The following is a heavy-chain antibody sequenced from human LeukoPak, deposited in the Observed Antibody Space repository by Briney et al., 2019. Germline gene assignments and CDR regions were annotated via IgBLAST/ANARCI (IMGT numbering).Heavy chain of an antibody. CDR1: GFTFSSYG. D-gene: IGHD6-19*01. Sequence: GGSLRLSCAASGFTFSSYGMHWVRQAPGKGLEWVAVIWYDGSNKYYADSVKGRFTISRDNSKNTLYLQMNSLRAEDTAVYYCARAPLKPYSSGWYDYWGQGTLVTVSP. CDR2: IWYDGSNK. CDR3: ARAPLKPYSSGWYDY. J-gene: IGHJ4*02. V-gene: IGHV3-33*01.